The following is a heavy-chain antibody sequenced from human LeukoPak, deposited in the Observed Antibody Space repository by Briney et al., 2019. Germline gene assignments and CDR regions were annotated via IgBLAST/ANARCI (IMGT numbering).Heavy chain of an antibody. D-gene: IGHD3-16*01. CDR1: GGSISSYY. CDR3: ARGEQYYYFDY. CDR2: IYYSGST. Sequence: SETLSLTCTVSGGSISSYYWSRIRQPPGKGLEWIGYIYYSGSTNYNPSLKSRVTISVDTSKNQFSLKLSSVTAADTAVYYCARGEQYYYFDYWGQGTLVTVSS. J-gene: IGHJ4*02. V-gene: IGHV4-59*01.